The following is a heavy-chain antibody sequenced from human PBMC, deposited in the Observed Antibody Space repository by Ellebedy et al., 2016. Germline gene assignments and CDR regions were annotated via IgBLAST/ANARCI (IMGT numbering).Heavy chain of an antibody. V-gene: IGHV3-23*01. CDR3: RQGHYANY. J-gene: IGHJ4*02. D-gene: IGHD4-17*01. CDR1: GIRFSDFF. Sequence: GGSLRLSXATSGIRFSDFFMGWVRQAPGKGLEWVSTMRGDGAKTHLADSVKGRFTMSRDIPKNTVYLQMNRLRAEDTAVYYCRQGHYANYWGQGTLVTVSS. CDR2: MRGDGAKT.